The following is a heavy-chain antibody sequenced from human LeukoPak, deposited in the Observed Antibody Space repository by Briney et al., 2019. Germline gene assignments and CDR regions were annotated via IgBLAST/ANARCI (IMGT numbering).Heavy chain of an antibody. D-gene: IGHD4-17*01. CDR1: GYTFTGYY. CDR2: ISAYNGNT. CDR3: ARDGMTTVTTWGY. J-gene: IGHJ4*02. Sequence: ASVKVSCKASGYTFTGYYMHWVRRAPGQGLEWMGWISAYNGNTNYAQKLQGRVTMATDTSTSTAYMELRSLRSDDTAVYYCARDGMTTVTTWGYWGQGTLVTVSS. V-gene: IGHV1-18*04.